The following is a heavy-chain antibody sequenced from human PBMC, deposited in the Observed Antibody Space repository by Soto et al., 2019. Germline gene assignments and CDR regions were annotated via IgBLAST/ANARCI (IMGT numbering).Heavy chain of an antibody. V-gene: IGHV2-5*02. CDR3: ARHRSYCGGDCYALPDY. D-gene: IGHD2-21*02. Sequence: QITLKESGPTLVKPTQTLTLTCSFSGVSLSTSGVGVGWIRQPPGKALEWLALIYLDADKRYSPSLKSRLSITQDTSKNQVLPTMTNMDPVDTATYYCARHRSYCGGDCYALPDYWGQGTLVTVSS. CDR2: IYLDADK. J-gene: IGHJ4*02. CDR1: GVSLSTSGVG.